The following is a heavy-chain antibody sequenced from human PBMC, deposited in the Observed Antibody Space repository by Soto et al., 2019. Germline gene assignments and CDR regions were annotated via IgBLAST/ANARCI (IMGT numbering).Heavy chain of an antibody. V-gene: IGHV4-59*08. CDR3: ARHSSGANIVATIVTFDI. J-gene: IGHJ3*02. Sequence: QVQLQESGPGLVKPSETLSLTCTVSGGSISSYYWSWIRQPPGKGLEWIGYIYYSGSTNYNPSLKSRVTISVDTSKNQFSLKLSSVTAADTAVYYCARHSSGANIVATIVTFDIWGQGTMVTVSS. CDR1: GGSISSYY. CDR2: IYYSGST. D-gene: IGHD5-12*01.